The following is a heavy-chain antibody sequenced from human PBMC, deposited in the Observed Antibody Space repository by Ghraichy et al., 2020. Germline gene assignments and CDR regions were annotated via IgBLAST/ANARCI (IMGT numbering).Heavy chain of an antibody. CDR2: INHSGST. J-gene: IGHJ5*02. V-gene: IGHV4-34*01. CDR1: GGSFSGYY. CDR3: ARAGHVDTAMVTGWFDP. Sequence: ESLNISCAVYGGSFSGYYWSWIRQPPGKGLEWIGEINHSGSTNYNPSLKSRVTISVDTSKNQFSLKLSSVTAADTAVYYCARAGHVDTAMVTGWFDPWGQGTLVTVSS. D-gene: IGHD5-18*01.